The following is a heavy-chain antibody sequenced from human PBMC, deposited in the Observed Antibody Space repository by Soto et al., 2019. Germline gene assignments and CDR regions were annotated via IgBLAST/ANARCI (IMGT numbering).Heavy chain of an antibody. CDR3: TSDWGYSRGTSCYYLDY. J-gene: IGHJ4*02. V-gene: IGHV3-73*01. CDR2: VRGRANTFAT. CDR1: GFAFNEST. D-gene: IGHD2-2*01. Sequence: ESLSLSCAACGFAFNESTIHWVRQASGKGLEWVGRVRGRANTFATAYAASVKGRFSISRNDSNHTAYLQMSSLKSDDTAVYYCTSDWGYSRGTSCYYLDYWGQGVLVTGSS.